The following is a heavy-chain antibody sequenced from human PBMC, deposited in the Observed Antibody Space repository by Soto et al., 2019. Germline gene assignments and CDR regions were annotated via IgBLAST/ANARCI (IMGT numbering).Heavy chain of an antibody. CDR1: GGSISSGGYY. Sequence: PSETLSLTCTFSGGSISSGGYYWSWIRHHPGKGLEWIGYIYYSGSTYYNPSLKSRVTISVDTSKNQFSLKLSSVTAADTAVYYCARDRGRIFGVVSDAFDIWGQGTMVTVSS. V-gene: IGHV4-31*03. CDR2: IYYSGST. CDR3: ARDRGRIFGVVSDAFDI. D-gene: IGHD3-3*01. J-gene: IGHJ3*02.